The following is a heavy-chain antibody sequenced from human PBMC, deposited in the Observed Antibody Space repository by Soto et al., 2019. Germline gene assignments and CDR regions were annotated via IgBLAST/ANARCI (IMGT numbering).Heavy chain of an antibody. CDR3: AALVVSDWFDP. V-gene: IGHV4-59*01. D-gene: IGHD2-8*02. CDR2: IYDSGST. J-gene: IGHJ5*02. CDR1: GGSISSYS. Sequence: SETLSLTCTVSGGSISSYSWNWIRQPPGKGLEWIGYIYDSGSTNYNPSLKSRVTISVDTSKNQFSLKLRSVTAADTAVYYCAALVVSDWFDPWGQGTRVTVSS.